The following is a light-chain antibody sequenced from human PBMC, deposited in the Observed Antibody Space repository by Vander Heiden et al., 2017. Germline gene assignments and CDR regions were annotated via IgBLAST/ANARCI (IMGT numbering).Light chain of an antibody. CDR1: QDIRNH. CDR3: QKYNTAPPNT. CDR2: VAS. V-gene: IGKV1-27*01. Sequence: DIQMTQSPSTLSASVGDRVTITCRASQDIRNHLAWYQQKPGKAPKFLIYVASTLQSGVPSRFSGSGSGTEFTLTISSLQPEDVGTYYCQKYNTAPPNTFGQVTRLEIK. J-gene: IGKJ5*01.